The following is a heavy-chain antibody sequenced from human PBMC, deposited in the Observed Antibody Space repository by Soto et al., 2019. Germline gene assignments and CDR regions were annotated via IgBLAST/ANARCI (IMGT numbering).Heavy chain of an antibody. J-gene: IGHJ3*02. D-gene: IGHD4-17*01. Sequence: ASVKVPCKASGYTSTSYDINWVRQATGQGLEWMGWMNPNSGNTGYAQKFQGRVTMTRNTSISTAYMELSSLRSEDTAVYYCARANSDYGDYGDAFDIWGQGTMVTVSS. CDR3: ARANSDYGDYGDAFDI. CDR2: MNPNSGNT. CDR1: GYTSTSYD. V-gene: IGHV1-8*01.